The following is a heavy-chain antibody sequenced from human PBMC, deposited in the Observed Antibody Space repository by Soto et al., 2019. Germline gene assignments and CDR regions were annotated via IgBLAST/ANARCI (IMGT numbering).Heavy chain of an antibody. J-gene: IGHJ4*02. Sequence: SVKVSCKASGGTFSSYAISWVRQAAGQGLEWMGGIIPIFGTANYAQKFQGRITITADKSTSTAYMELSSLRSEDTAVYYSAREGSSGCHDSWGQGTLVTVSA. D-gene: IGHD6-19*01. CDR2: IIPIFGTA. CDR3: AREGSSGCHDS. V-gene: IGHV1-69*06. CDR1: GGTFSSYA.